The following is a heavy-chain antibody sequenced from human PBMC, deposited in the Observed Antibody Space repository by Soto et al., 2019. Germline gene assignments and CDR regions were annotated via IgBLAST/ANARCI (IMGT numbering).Heavy chain of an antibody. V-gene: IGHV2-5*02. Sequence: SGPTLVNPTQTLTLTCTFSGFSLSTGGVGVGWIRQPPGKALEWLALIYWDDDKRYSPSLKSRLTITKDTSKNQVVLTMTNMEPVDTATYYCARLMLMVRGVIISGTWDYWGQGTLVTFSS. CDR1: GFSLSTGGVG. CDR3: ARLMLMVRGVIISGTWDY. D-gene: IGHD3-10*01. J-gene: IGHJ4*02. CDR2: IYWDDDK.